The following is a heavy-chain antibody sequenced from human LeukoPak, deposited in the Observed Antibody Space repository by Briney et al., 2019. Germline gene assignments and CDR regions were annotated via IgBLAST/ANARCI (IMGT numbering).Heavy chain of an antibody. V-gene: IGHV3-9*01. CDR1: GFTFDDYA. Sequence: GRSLRLSCAASGFTFDDYAMRWVRQAPGKGLEWVSGISWNSGSIGYADSVKGRFTISRDNAKNSLYLQMNSLRAEDTALYYCAKIAAAGAFDYWGQGTLVTVSS. D-gene: IGHD6-13*01. CDR2: ISWNSGSI. J-gene: IGHJ4*02. CDR3: AKIAAAGAFDY.